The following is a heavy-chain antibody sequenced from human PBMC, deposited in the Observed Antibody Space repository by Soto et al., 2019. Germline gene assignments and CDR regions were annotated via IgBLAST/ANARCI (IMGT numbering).Heavy chain of an antibody. J-gene: IGHJ6*02. CDR1: GGDFNSYT. D-gene: IGHD3-10*01. CDR3: AQLWFGELWHGMGV. V-gene: IGHV1-69*02. Sequence: QLVQSRAEVKKPGSSVKVSCKASGGDFNSYTISWVRQAPGQGPEWMGTIIPILDVAKNAQKFQGRVTITADKSTSTVYMELRSLRSDDTAIYYCAQLWFGELWHGMGVWGQGTTVTVSS. CDR2: IIPILDVA.